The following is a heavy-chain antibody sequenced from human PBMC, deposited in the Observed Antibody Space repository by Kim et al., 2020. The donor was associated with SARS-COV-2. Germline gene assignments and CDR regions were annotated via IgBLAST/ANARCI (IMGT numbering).Heavy chain of an antibody. Sequence: GGSLRLSCAASGFTFSSYGMNWVRQAPGKGLEWVAVISYDGSNKYYADSVKGRFTISRDNSKNTLYLQMNSLRAEDTAVYYCAKPIVTTRYGDRFYYFYGMDVWGQGTTVTVSS. J-gene: IGHJ6*02. CDR2: ISYDGSNK. V-gene: IGHV3-30*18. CDR3: AKPIVTTRYGDRFYYFYGMDV. D-gene: IGHD4-17*01. CDR1: GFTFSSYG.